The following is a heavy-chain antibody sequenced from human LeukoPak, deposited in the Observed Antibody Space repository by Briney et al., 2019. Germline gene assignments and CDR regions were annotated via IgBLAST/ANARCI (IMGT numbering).Heavy chain of an antibody. V-gene: IGHV1-46*01. J-gene: IGHJ2*01. CDR3: ARDNCPIVGATKGWYFDL. Sequence: ASVKVSCKASGYTFTSYYMHWVRQAPGQGLEWMGIINPSGGSTSYAQKFQGRVTMTRDTSTSTVYMELSSLRSEDTAVYYCARDNCPIVGATKGWYFDLWGRGTLVTVSS. CDR2: INPSGGST. D-gene: IGHD1-26*01. CDR1: GYTFTSYY.